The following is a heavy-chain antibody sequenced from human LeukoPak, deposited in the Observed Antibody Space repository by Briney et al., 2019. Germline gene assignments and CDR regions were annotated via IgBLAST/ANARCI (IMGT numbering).Heavy chain of an antibody. CDR3: VRGINYAGNFDSYSDLQH. J-gene: IGHJ1*01. Sequence: PGGSLRLSCAASGFTVNSNYMTWVRQAPGKGLEWVSVIYTDGSTYYADSVKGRFTISRDNAKNTVDLQLNRLRAEDTAVYYCVRGINYAGNFDSYSDLQHWGQGTLVTVSS. V-gene: IGHV3-66*02. CDR1: GFTVNSNY. CDR2: IYTDGST. D-gene: IGHD4-23*01.